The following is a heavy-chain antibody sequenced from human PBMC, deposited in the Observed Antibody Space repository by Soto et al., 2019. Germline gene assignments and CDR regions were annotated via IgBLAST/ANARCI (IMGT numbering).Heavy chain of an antibody. Sequence: QAQLVQSGAEAKQPGASVRVSCKASGYTFTDFALHWVRQAPGQGLEWMGWINVGNGNTGYSRKFKGRVTTDRDMYATTAYIEVTSLTSEDTAIYYCAREGAHYAPFDLWGHGTLVTVSS. J-gene: IGHJ4*01. D-gene: IGHD3-16*01. CDR1: GYTFTDFA. CDR3: AREGAHYAPFDL. CDR2: INVGNGNT. V-gene: IGHV1-3*01.